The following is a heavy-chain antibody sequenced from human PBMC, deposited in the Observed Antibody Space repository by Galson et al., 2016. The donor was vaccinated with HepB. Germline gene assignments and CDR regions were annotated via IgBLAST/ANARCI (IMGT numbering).Heavy chain of an antibody. J-gene: IGHJ6*02. CDR3: ARGGGTSSYYYWGMDV. D-gene: IGHD1-14*01. CDR1: GFTFSTYG. CDR2: ISFEGNKQ. V-gene: IGHV3-30*03. Sequence: SLRLSCADSGFTFSTYGMHWVRQAPGEGLGWVAAISFEGNKQHYADSVKGRFTVSRDNSKNTLYLQMNNLTPDDTAIYYCARGGGTSSYYYWGMDVWGQGTTVTVSS.